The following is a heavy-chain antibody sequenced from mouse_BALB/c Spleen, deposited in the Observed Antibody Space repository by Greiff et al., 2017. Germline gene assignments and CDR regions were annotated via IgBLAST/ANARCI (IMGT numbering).Heavy chain of an antibody. CDR2: ISSGGSYT. D-gene: IGHD2-1*01. CDR1: GFTFSSYG. V-gene: IGHV5-6*01. Sequence: EVKVVESGGDLVKPGGSLKLSCAASGFTFSSYGMSWVRQTPDKRLEWVATISSGGSYTYYPDSLKGRFTISRDNAKNTLYLQRSSLKSEDTAMYYCARQKEFYDNYGWFAYWGQGTLVTVSA. CDR3: ARQKEFYDNYGWFAY. J-gene: IGHJ3*01.